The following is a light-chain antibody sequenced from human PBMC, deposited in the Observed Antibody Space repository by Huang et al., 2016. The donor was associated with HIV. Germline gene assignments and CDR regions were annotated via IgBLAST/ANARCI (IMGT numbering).Light chain of an antibody. CDR1: QSVSRN. J-gene: IGKJ2*01. Sequence: EIVLTQSPATRSMSPGQRATLSCRASQSVSRNLAWFQQKPGQAPRLLIYGASTRATGIPARFSGSGSGTEFTLTISSLQSEDFAVYYCQQYNNWPPRYTFGQGTKLEVK. CDR3: QQYNNWPPRYT. CDR2: GAS. V-gene: IGKV3-15*01.